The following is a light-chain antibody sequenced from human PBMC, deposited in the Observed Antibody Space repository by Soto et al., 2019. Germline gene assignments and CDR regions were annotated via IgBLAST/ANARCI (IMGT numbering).Light chain of an antibody. Sequence: DIVMTQSPDSLAVPLGERATINCKSSQSVLYRSNNKNELAWYQQKPGQPPNLLIYWASTRESGVPDRFSGSGSGTDFPLTIGSLQAEDVAVYYCQQYYSTPWTFGQGTKVEIK. V-gene: IGKV4-1*01. CDR2: WAS. J-gene: IGKJ1*01. CDR1: QSVLYRSNNKNE. CDR3: QQYYSTPWT.